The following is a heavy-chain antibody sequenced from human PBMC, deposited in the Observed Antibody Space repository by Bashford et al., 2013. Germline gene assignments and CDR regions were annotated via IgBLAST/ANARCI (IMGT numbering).Heavy chain of an antibody. D-gene: IGHD1-1*01. J-gene: IGHJ4*02. V-gene: IGHV3-30-3*02. CDR2: ISSDGSRA. CDR3: AKYRNVGYSGPWKGPLDS. Sequence: VRQAPGKGLEWLSIISSDGSRAFYADSVKGRFTVSRDDSKNTLYLEMNSLRGEDTAVYYCAKYRNVGYSGPWKGPLDSWGQGTLVTVSS.